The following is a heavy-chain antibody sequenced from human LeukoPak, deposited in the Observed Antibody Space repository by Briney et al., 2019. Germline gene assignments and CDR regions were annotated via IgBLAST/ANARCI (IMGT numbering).Heavy chain of an antibody. D-gene: IGHD3-10*01. Sequence: SVKVSCKASGGTFSSYAISWVRQAPGQGLEWMGGIIPIFGTANYAQKFQGRVTMTRDMSTSTVYTELSSLRSEDTAVYYCARDRGIQNSPFDYWGQGTLVTVSS. V-gene: IGHV1-69*05. CDR2: IIPIFGTA. J-gene: IGHJ4*02. CDR1: GGTFSSYA. CDR3: ARDRGIQNSPFDY.